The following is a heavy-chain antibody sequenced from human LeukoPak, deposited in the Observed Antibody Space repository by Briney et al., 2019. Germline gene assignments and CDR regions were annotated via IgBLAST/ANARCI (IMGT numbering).Heavy chain of an antibody. V-gene: IGHV4-61*02. D-gene: IGHD1-20*01. Sequence: SETLSLTCTVSGGSVSSGTYYWNWIREPAEKGLEWIGRIYTSGRTNYNPSLKSRVTISVDTSKNQFSLKLTSVTAADTAVYYCASQTLTDDAFDIWGQGTMVTVSS. CDR3: ASQTLTDDAFDI. CDR2: IYTSGRT. J-gene: IGHJ3*02. CDR1: GGSVSSGTYY.